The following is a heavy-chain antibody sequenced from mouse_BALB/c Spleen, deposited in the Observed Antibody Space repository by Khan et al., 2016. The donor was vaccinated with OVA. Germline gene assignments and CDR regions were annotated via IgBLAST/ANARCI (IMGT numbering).Heavy chain of an antibody. CDR3: ARGGCWVFDY. D-gene: IGHD4-1*01. J-gene: IGHJ3*01. CDR1: GYTFTDYV. V-gene: IGHV1-77*01. Sequence: QVQLQQPGPELVKPGASVKMSCKASGYTFTDYVINWVKQRTGQGLEWIGDIYPGSGSTYYNEKFKGKAKLTADKSSKPAYMQLSSLTFEDSAVFFVARGGCWVFDYWGQGTMVTVSA. CDR2: IYPGSGST.